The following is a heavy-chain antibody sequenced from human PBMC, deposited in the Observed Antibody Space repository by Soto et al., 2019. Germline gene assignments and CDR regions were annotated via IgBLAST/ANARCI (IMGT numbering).Heavy chain of an antibody. CDR3: ARVTITGSLRYYYGMDV. CDR1: GYTFTGYY. J-gene: IGHJ6*02. V-gene: IGHV1-2*02. Sequence: ASVKVSCKASGYTFTGYYIHWVRQAPGQGLEWMGWINPKSGGTNYAQKFQGRVTMTRDTSISRAYMELSGLRSDDTALSYCARVTITGSLRYYYGMDVWGQGTSVTVSS. D-gene: IGHD1-20*01. CDR2: INPKSGGT.